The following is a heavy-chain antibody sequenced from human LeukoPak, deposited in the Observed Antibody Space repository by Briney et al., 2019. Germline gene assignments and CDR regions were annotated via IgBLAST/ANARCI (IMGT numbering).Heavy chain of an antibody. Sequence: PGGSLRLSCAASGFTFSSYWMSWVRQAPGKGLEWVSFIYSDNTHYSDSVKGRFTISRDNSKNTLYLQMNSLRAEDTAVYYCAKDRAGPFDIWGQGTMVTVSS. CDR1: GFTFSSYW. J-gene: IGHJ3*02. D-gene: IGHD3-10*01. CDR2: IYSDNT. CDR3: AKDRAGPFDI. V-gene: IGHV3-53*01.